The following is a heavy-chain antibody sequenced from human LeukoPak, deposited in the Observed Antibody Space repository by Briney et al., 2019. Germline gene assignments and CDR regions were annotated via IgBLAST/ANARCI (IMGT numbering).Heavy chain of an antibody. CDR2: IRYGGSKK. CDR1: GFTFSSYG. J-gene: IGHJ4*02. V-gene: IGHV3-30*02. Sequence: GGSLRLSCAASGFTFSSYGIHWVRQAPGKGVGGGAFIRYGGSKKYYGDSVRGRFTISRENSKNTLYLQINSLRAEDTAVYYCAKDKSSSIHSWGQGNLVTVSS. D-gene: IGHD2-21*01. CDR3: AKDKSSSIHS.